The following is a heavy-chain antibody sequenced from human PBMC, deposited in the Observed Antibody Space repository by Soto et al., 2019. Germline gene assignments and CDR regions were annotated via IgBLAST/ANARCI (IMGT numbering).Heavy chain of an antibody. Sequence: SVKVSCKASGGTFSSYAISWVRQAPGQGLEWMGGIIPIFGTANYAQKFQGRVTITADESTSTAYMELSSLRSEDTAVYYCASPAPYGGNSAFDIWGQGTMVTVSS. V-gene: IGHV1-69*13. J-gene: IGHJ3*02. CDR1: GGTFSSYA. CDR3: ASPAPYGGNSAFDI. CDR2: IIPIFGTA. D-gene: IGHD4-17*01.